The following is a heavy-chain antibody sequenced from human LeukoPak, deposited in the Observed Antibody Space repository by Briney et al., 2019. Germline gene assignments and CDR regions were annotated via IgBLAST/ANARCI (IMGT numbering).Heavy chain of an antibody. CDR3: ARDYYDSSGYSGNNWFDP. D-gene: IGHD3-22*01. CDR2: ISYDGSNK. Sequence: GGSLRLSCAASGFTFSSYAMHWVRQAPGKGLEWVAVISYDGSNKYYADSVKGRFTISRDNSKNTQYLQMNSLRAEDTAVYYCARDYYDSSGYSGNNWFDPWGQGTLVTVSS. CDR1: GFTFSSYA. V-gene: IGHV3-30*04. J-gene: IGHJ5*02.